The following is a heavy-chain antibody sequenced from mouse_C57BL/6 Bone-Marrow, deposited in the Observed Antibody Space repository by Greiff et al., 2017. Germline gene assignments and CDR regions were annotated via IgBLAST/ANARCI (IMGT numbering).Heavy chain of an antibody. CDR1: GFTFSDYY. CDR2: INYDGSST. V-gene: IGHV5-16*01. J-gene: IGHJ3*01. CDR3: ARDGNYGDGFAY. D-gene: IGHD2-1*01. Sequence: EVKLVESEGGLVQPGSSMKLSCTASGFTFSDYYMAWVRQVPEKGLEWVANINYDGSSTYYLASLKSRFIISRDNAKNILYLQMSSLKSEDTATYYCARDGNYGDGFAYWGQGTLVTVSA.